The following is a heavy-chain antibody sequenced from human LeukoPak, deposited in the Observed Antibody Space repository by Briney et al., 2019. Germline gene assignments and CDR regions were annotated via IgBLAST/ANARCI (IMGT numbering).Heavy chain of an antibody. CDR2: MYYSGST. CDR1: GGSISSSNYY. CDR3: ARAPVEFFLKRGYCSSTSCKYYYYYGMDV. D-gene: IGHD2-2*01. V-gene: IGHV4-39*07. Sequence: KASETLSLTCTVSGGSISSSNYYWGWIRQPPGKGLEWIGSMYYSGSTNYNPSLKSRVTISVDTSKNQFSLKLSSVTAADTAVYYCARAPVEFFLKRGYCSSTSCKYYYYYGMDVWGQGTTVTVSS. J-gene: IGHJ6*02.